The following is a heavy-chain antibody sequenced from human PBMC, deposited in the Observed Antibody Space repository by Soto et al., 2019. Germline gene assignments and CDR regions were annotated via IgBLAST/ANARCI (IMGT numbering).Heavy chain of an antibody. V-gene: IGHV6-1*01. CDR3: AGTTSHQWYYMDV. Sequence: SQTLSLTCAISGDSVSRNMAAWNWIRLSPSRGLEWLARTYYRSRWYNDYAVSVRSRTTVNPDTSKNQFSLQLTSVTPEDTAVYYCAGTTSHQWYYMDVWGKGTTVTVSS. CDR1: GDSVSRNMAA. D-gene: IGHD1-7*01. CDR2: TYYRSRWYN. J-gene: IGHJ6*03.